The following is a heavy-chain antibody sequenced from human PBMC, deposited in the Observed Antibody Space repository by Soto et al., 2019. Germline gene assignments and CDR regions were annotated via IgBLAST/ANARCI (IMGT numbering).Heavy chain of an antibody. D-gene: IGHD6-13*01. CDR1: GYTFTSYG. J-gene: IGHJ4*02. CDR3: ASDLRGSSLYPHFDY. CDR2: ISAYNGNT. Sequence: ASVKVSCKASGYTFTSYGISWVRQAPGQGLEWMGWISAYNGNTNYAQKLQGRVTMTTDTSTSTAYMELRSLRSDDTAVYYCASDLRGSSLYPHFDYWGQGTLVTVSS. V-gene: IGHV1-18*04.